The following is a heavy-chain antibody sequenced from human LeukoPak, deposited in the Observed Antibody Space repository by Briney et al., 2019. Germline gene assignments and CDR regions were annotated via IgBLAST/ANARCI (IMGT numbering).Heavy chain of an antibody. V-gene: IGHV3-74*01. CDR1: GFTFSSYW. D-gene: IGHD3-16*02. J-gene: IGHJ4*02. CDR2: INNDGSIT. CDR3: ASGYRSDS. Sequence: GGSLRLSCAASGFTFSSYWMHWVRQAPGKGLVWVSRINNDGSITDYADSVKGRFTISRDNAKNTPYLQMNSLRAEDSALYYCASGYRSDSWGQGTLVTVSS.